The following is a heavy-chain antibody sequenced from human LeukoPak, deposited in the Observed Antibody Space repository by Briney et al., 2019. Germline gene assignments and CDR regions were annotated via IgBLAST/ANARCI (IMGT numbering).Heavy chain of an antibody. V-gene: IGHV4-39*01. D-gene: IGHD3-22*01. Sequence: SETLSLTCTVPGGSISSSSYYWGWIRQPPGKGLEWIGSIYYSGSTYYNPSLKSRVTISVDTSKNQFSLKLSSVTAADTAVYYCASGVGYYESSGPFDYWGQGTLVTVSS. J-gene: IGHJ4*02. CDR2: IYYSGST. CDR3: ASGVGYYESSGPFDY. CDR1: GGSISSSSYY.